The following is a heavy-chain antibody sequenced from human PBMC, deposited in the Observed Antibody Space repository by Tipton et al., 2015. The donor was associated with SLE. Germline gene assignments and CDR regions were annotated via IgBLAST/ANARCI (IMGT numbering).Heavy chain of an antibody. V-gene: IGHV4-59*01. CDR1: GGSISTYY. CDR3: ARVLYSSSFFDY. Sequence: TLSLTCTVSGGSISTYYWSWIWQPQGNGLERIGYIYYSCSTNTNYSLKCRITISVDTSKNQFSLKLSSVTAADTAVYYCARVLYSSSFFDYWGQGTLVTVSS. J-gene: IGHJ4*02. CDR2: IYYSCST. D-gene: IGHD6-6*01.